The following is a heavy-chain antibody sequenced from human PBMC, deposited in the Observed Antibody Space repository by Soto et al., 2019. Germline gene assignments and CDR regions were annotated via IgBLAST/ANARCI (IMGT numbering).Heavy chain of an antibody. V-gene: IGHV1-58*02. J-gene: IGHJ5*02. CDR1: GSTFSSYA. CDR3: AADMAPTDMYNWFDP. Sequence: SVKGSGKASGSTFSSYAINWVRQAPGQRLEWMGWIVVICGTTNYAQKFQERLTITRDMSTSTAYMELSSLRSEDTAVYYCAADMAPTDMYNWFDPWGQGTLVTVSS. D-gene: IGHD1-1*01. CDR2: IVVICGTT.